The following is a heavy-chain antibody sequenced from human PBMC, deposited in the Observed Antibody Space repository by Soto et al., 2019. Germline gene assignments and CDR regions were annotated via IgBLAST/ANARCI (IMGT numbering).Heavy chain of an antibody. J-gene: IGHJ4*02. Sequence: SGPTLVNPTQTLTLTCTFSGFSLSTSGVGVGWIRQPPGKALEWLALIYWDDDKRYSPSLKSRLTITKNTSKNQVVLTMTNMDPVDTATFYCAHAGVRGVPFYYFDYWGQGTLVTVSS. CDR1: GFSLSTSGVG. D-gene: IGHD3-10*01. CDR2: IYWDDDK. V-gene: IGHV2-5*02. CDR3: AHAGVRGVPFYYFDY.